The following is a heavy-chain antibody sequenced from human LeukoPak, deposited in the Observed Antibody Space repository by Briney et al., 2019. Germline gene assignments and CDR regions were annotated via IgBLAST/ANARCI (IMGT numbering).Heavy chain of an antibody. CDR3: ASTPKGLLPFDY. Sequence: SQTLSLICAVSGGSISSGGYSWRWIRQPPGKGLEWIGYIYHSGSTYYNPSLKSRVTISVDRSKNQFSLKLSSVTAADTAVYYCASTPKGLLPFDYWGQGTLVTVSS. D-gene: IGHD2-15*01. J-gene: IGHJ4*02. CDR1: GGSISSGGYS. V-gene: IGHV4-30-2*01. CDR2: IYHSGST.